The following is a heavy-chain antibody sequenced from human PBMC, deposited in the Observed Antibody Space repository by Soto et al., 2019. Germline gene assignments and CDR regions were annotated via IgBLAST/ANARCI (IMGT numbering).Heavy chain of an antibody. CDR3: ARWWSGSRQGFDP. V-gene: IGHV4-39*01. Sequence: SETLSLTCTVSGGSISSSSYYWGWIRQPPGKGLEWIGSIYYSGSTYYNPSLKSRVTISVDTSKSQFSLKLSSVTAADTAVYYCARWWSGSRQGFDPWGQGTLVTVSS. J-gene: IGHJ5*02. D-gene: IGHD3-3*01. CDR1: GGSISSSSYY. CDR2: IYYSGST.